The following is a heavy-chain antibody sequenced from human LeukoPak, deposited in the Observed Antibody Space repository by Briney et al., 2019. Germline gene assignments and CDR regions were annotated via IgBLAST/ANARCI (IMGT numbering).Heavy chain of an antibody. J-gene: IGHJ4*02. CDR2: IYHSGST. D-gene: IGHD3-9*01. CDR1: GGSISSGGYS. Sequence: PSQTLSHTCAVSGGSISSGGYSWSWIRQPPGKGLEWIGYIYHSGSTYYNPSLKSRVTISVDRSKNQFSLKLSSVTAADTAVYYCARVRHYDILTGYYVTYFDYWGQGTLVTVSS. CDR3: ARVRHYDILTGYYVTYFDY. V-gene: IGHV4-30-2*01.